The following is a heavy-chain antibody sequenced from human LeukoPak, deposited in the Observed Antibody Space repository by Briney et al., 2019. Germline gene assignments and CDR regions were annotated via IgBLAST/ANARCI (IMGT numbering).Heavy chain of an antibody. CDR2: ISYDGSNK. CDR3: ARDNDYYGSGSYSWSDP. D-gene: IGHD3-10*01. J-gene: IGHJ5*02. V-gene: IGHV3-30-3*01. Sequence: PGRSLRLSCAASGFTFSSYAMHWVRQAPGKGLEWVAVISYDGSNKYYADSVKGRFTISRDNSKNTLYLQMNSLRAEDTAVYYCARDNDYYGSGSYSWSDPWGQGTLVTVSS. CDR1: GFTFSSYA.